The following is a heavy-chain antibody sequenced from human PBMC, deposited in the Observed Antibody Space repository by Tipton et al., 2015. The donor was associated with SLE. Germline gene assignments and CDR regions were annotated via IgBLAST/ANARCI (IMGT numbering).Heavy chain of an antibody. V-gene: IGHV4-59*11. CDR3: ARLHGYSYGLNWFDP. CDR1: GASISSHY. Sequence: LRLSCTVSGASISSHYWSWIRQSPGKGLEWIGYFYYSGSTKYNPSLKSRVTIPADTSKNQFSLRLTSVIAADTAVYYCARLHGYSYGLNWFDPWGQGTLISVSS. CDR2: FYYSGST. J-gene: IGHJ5*02. D-gene: IGHD5-18*01.